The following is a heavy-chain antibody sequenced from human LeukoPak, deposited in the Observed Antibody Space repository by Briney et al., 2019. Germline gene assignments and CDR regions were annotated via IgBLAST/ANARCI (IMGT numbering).Heavy chain of an antibody. Sequence: GGSLRLSCAASGFTFSGYAMSWVRQAPGKGLEWVSAITGSGGSTYYADSVKGRFTISRDNSKNTLYLQMNSLRAEDTAVYYCAKEGTIVVVPATIASTLTGGYWGQGTLVTVSS. J-gene: IGHJ4*02. CDR1: GFTFSGYA. V-gene: IGHV3-23*01. D-gene: IGHD2-2*01. CDR3: AKEGTIVVVPATIASTLTGGY. CDR2: ITGSGGST.